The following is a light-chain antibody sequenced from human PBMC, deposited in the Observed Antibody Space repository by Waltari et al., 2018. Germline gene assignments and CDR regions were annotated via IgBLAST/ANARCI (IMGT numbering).Light chain of an antibody. CDR3: LQDYIYPWT. CDR2: AAS. Sequence: AIQMTHSPSSLSASVGDRVTINCRASQGIRNDLGWYQQKPGKAPKLLISAASTLQSGVPSRFSGSGSGTEFTLTISSLQPEDFATYYCLQDYIYPWTFGQGTKVEIQ. V-gene: IGKV1-6*01. J-gene: IGKJ1*01. CDR1: QGIRND.